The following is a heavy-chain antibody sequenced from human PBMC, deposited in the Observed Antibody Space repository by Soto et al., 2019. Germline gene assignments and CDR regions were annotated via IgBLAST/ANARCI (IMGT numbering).Heavy chain of an antibody. J-gene: IGHJ4*02. CDR1: GFTFSSYG. V-gene: IGHV3-30*18. D-gene: IGHD2-21*02. CDR3: AKDKVPVVVTAPFDY. Sequence: QVQLVESGGGVVQPGRSLRLSCAASGFTFSSYGMHWVRQAPGKWLEWVAVISYDGSNKYYADSVKGRFTVSRDKSKNQLYLQVNSLRAEDTAVYYCAKDKVPVVVTAPFDYWGQGTLVTVSS. CDR2: ISYDGSNK.